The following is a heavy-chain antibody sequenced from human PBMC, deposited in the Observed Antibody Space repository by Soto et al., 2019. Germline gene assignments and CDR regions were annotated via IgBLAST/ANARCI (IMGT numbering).Heavy chain of an antibody. D-gene: IGHD4-17*01. CDR1: GGTFSSYA. Sequence: SVKVSCKASGGTFSSYAISWVRQAPGQGLEWMGGIVPIFGTANYAQKFQGRVTITADKSTSTAYMELSSLRSEDTAVYYCARDTGATPNYYYYGMDVWGQGTTVTVSS. CDR3: ARDTGATPNYYYYGMDV. J-gene: IGHJ6*02. CDR2: IVPIFGTA. V-gene: IGHV1-69*06.